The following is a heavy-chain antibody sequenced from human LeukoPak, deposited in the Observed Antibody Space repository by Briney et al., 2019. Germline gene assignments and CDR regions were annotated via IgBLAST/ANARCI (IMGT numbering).Heavy chain of an antibody. D-gene: IGHD4-17*01. V-gene: IGHV1-2*06. CDR2: INPNSGGT. CDR1: GYTFTGYY. CDR3: AREGGDTYYGDYEFDY. Sequence: GASVKVSCKASGYTFTGYYMHWVRQAPGQGLEWMGRINPNSGGTNYAQKFQGRVTMTRDTSISTAYMELSRLRSDDTAVYYCAREGGDTYYGDYEFDYWGQGTLVTVSS. J-gene: IGHJ4*02.